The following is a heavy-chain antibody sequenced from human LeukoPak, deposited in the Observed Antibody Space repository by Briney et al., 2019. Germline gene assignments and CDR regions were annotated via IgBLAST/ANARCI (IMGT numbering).Heavy chain of an antibody. V-gene: IGHV1-69*04. Sequence: GASVKVSCKASGGTFSSYAISWVRQAPGQGLEWMGRIIPILGIANYAQKFQGRVTITADKSTSTAYMELSSLRSEDTAVYYCASSDIVVVVAATPFDYWGQGTLVTVSS. CDR2: IIPILGIA. CDR3: ASSDIVVVVAATPFDY. J-gene: IGHJ4*02. D-gene: IGHD2-15*01. CDR1: GGTFSSYA.